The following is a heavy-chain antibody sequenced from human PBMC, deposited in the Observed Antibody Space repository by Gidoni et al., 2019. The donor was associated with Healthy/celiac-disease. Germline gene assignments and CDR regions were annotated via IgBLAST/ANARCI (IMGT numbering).Heavy chain of an antibody. CDR3: ARGGGWYYYGSGSSFDP. CDR1: GGSFSGYY. D-gene: IGHD3-10*01. V-gene: IGHV4-34*01. J-gene: IGHJ5*02. Sequence: QVQLQQWGAGLLKPSETLSLTCAVYGGSFSGYYWSWIRQPPGKGLEWVGEINHSGSTNYNPSLKSRVTLAVDTSKNQFSLKLSSVTAADTAVYYWARGGGWYYYGSGSSFDPWGQGTLVTVSS. CDR2: INHSGST.